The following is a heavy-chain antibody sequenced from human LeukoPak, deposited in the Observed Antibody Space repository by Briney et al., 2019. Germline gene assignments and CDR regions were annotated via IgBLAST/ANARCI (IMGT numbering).Heavy chain of an antibody. J-gene: IGHJ5*02. V-gene: IGHV4-39*01. CDR3: ARLYSGYGRRFDP. D-gene: IGHD5-12*01. CDR2: IYYSGST. Sequence: PSGTLSLTCAVSGGSISSSSWWSWVRQPPGKGLEWIGSIYYSGSTYYNPSLKSRVTISVDTSKNQFSLKLSSVTAADTAVYYCARLYSGYGRRFDPWGQGTLVTVSS. CDR1: GGSISSSSW.